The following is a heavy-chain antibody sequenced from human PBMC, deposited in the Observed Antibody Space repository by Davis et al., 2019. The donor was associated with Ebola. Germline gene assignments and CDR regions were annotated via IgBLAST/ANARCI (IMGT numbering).Heavy chain of an antibody. CDR2: ISGSGGST. CDR1: GFTFSSYA. D-gene: IGHD2-2*03. V-gene: IGHV3-23*01. CDR3: ASMDSWFDY. Sequence: GESLKISCAASGFTFSSYAMSWVRQAPGKGLEWVSAISGSGGSTYYADSVKGRFTISRDNSKNTLYLQMNSLRAEDTAVYYCASMDSWFDYWGQGTLVTVSS. J-gene: IGHJ4*02.